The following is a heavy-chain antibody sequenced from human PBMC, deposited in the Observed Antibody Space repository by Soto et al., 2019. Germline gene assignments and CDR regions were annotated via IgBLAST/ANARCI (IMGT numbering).Heavy chain of an antibody. Sequence: GGSLRLSCAASGFTFSNAWMSWVRQAPGKGLEWVGRIKSKTDGGTTDYAAPVKGRFTISRDDSKNTLYLQMNSLKTEDTAVYYCTTLEMTTVIPVPEYFQHWGQGTLVTVSS. CDR1: GFTFSNAW. CDR3: TTLEMTTVIPVPEYFQH. CDR2: IKSKTDGGTT. J-gene: IGHJ1*01. D-gene: IGHD4-17*01. V-gene: IGHV3-15*01.